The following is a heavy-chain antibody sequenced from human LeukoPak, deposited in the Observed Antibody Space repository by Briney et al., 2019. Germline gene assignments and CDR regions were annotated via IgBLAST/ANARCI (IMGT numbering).Heavy chain of an antibody. CDR3: ARDLVTVTKGFDI. Sequence: SETLSLTCVVSGDSFSSHYWTWIRQSPGKGLESIGYISYIGSTNYNPSLKSRVTFSIDTSKNQFSLKLRSVTAADTAVYYCARDLVTVTKGFDIWGQGTMVSVSS. CDR1: GDSFSSHY. CDR2: ISYIGST. J-gene: IGHJ3*02. D-gene: IGHD4-17*01. V-gene: IGHV4-59*11.